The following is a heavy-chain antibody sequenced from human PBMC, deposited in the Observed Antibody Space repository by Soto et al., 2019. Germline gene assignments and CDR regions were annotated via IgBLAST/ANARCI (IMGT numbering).Heavy chain of an antibody. J-gene: IGHJ6*02. Sequence: SETLSLTCAVSGYSIGSAYYWGWIRQPPVKGLECIGNIYHSGSSYYNPSLKSRVTISVDTSKNQFSLKLSSVTAADTAVYYCERAFYGDFEAYYYAMDVWGQGTTVTVSS. CDR3: ERAFYGDFEAYYYAMDV. D-gene: IGHD4-17*01. CDR2: IYHSGSS. V-gene: IGHV4-38-2*01. CDR1: GYSIGSAYY.